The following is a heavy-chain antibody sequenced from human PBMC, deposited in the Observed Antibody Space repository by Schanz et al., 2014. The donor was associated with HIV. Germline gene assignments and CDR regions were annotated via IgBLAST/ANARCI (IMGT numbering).Heavy chain of an antibody. D-gene: IGHD1-26*01. CDR2: ISISGETT. J-gene: IGHJ5*02. CDR3: ARDGLSSRGWFDP. CDR1: GFTFSTHW. Sequence: EEQLVESGGGLVQPGGSLRLSCAASGFTFSTHWMSWVRQAPGKGLEWVSGISISGETTYYADSVKGRFTISRDNSKNTLYLQMNSLRVEDTAVYYCARDGLSSRGWFDPWGQGTLVIVSS. V-gene: IGHV3-23*04.